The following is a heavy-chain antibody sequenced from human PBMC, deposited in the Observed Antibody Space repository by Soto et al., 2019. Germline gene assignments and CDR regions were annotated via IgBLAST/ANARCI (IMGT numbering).Heavy chain of an antibody. V-gene: IGHV3-30*09. Sequence: QVQLVESGGGVVQTGASLRLSCSASGFTFTSFAIHWVRQAPGKGLEWVAVISENGVNKYSAESVRGRFVISRDNSKNTVELEMNSLRPEDTAIYFCARLLTKSVSALGYWCQGTLVTVSS. D-gene: IGHD2-8*01. CDR2: ISENGVNK. CDR1: GFTFTSFA. CDR3: ARLLTKSVSALGY. J-gene: IGHJ4*02.